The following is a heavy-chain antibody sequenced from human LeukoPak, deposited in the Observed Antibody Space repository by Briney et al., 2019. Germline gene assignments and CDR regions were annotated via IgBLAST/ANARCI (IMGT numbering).Heavy chain of an antibody. Sequence: GASVKVSCKASGYTFSSFAIHWVRQAPGQRLEWMGWINTGNGNTRYSQKFQGRFTITRDTSASTAYMEPSSLRSEDTAVYYCARDLGSGSLHYWGQGTLVTVSS. CDR2: INTGNGNT. CDR1: GYTFSSFA. D-gene: IGHD1-26*01. V-gene: IGHV1-3*04. CDR3: ARDLGSGSLHY. J-gene: IGHJ4*02.